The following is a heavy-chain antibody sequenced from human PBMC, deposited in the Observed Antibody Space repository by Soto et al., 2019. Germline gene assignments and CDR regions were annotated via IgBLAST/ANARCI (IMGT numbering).Heavy chain of an antibody. V-gene: IGHV3-21*06. D-gene: IGHD6-13*01. J-gene: IGHJ4*02. Sequence: GGSLRLSCAASGFTFTSYTMNWVRQAPGKGLEWVSSISSSSDYIYYADSMKGRVTISRDNAKNSLSLDMSSLTGEDTAVYYCARARVYATGPLDFWGQGTLVTVSS. CDR2: ISSSSDYI. CDR3: ARARVYATGPLDF. CDR1: GFTFTSYT.